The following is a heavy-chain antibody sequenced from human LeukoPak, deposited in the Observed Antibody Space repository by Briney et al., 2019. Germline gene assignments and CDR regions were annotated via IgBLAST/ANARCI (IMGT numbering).Heavy chain of an antibody. V-gene: IGHV4-39*01. Sequence: SETLSLTCTVSGGSISTSNYYWGWIRQPPGKGLEWIGNIFYSGSTYYSPSLKSRVTISLDTSRNQFSLKLSSATAADTAVYYCARHRTIYYDSSGYWVWGQGTLVTVSS. J-gene: IGHJ4*02. D-gene: IGHD3-22*01. CDR3: ARHRTIYYDSSGYWV. CDR1: GGSISTSNYY. CDR2: IFYSGST.